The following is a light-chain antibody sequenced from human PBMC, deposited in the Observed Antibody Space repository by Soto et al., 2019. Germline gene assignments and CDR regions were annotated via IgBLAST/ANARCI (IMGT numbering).Light chain of an antibody. CDR3: QQYNSYPWT. CDR2: AAS. CDR1: QSISSW. V-gene: IGKV1-5*01. Sequence: DIQMTQSPSTLSSSVGDRVTITCRASQSISSWLAWYQQKPGKAHKLLIYAASSLETGVPSRFSGSGSGTEFTLTISSLQPDDFATYYCQQYNSYPWTFGQGTKVEIK. J-gene: IGKJ1*01.